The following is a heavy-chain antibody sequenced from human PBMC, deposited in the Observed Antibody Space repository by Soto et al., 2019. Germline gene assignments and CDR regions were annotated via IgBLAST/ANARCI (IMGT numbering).Heavy chain of an antibody. CDR2: IYYSGST. D-gene: IGHD3-10*01. V-gene: IGHV4-59*01. Sequence: SETLSLTCTVSGGSISSYYWSWIRQPPGKGLEWIGYIYYSGSTNYNPSLKSRVTISVDTSKNQFSLKLSSVTAADTAVYYCARNKIWFGEPPNWFGPWGQGTLVTVS. CDR3: ARNKIWFGEPPNWFGP. J-gene: IGHJ5*02. CDR1: GGSISSYY.